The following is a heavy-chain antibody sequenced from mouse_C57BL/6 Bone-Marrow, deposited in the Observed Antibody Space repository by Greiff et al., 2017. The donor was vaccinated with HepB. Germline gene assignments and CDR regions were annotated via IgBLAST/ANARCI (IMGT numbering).Heavy chain of an antibody. V-gene: IGHV3-8*01. CDR3: ALQGYSNSYAMDY. D-gene: IGHD2-5*01. CDR2: ISYRGST. CDR1: GYSITSDY. J-gene: IGHJ4*01. Sequence: EVQLQQSGPGLAKPSQTLSLTCSVTGYSITSDYWNWIRKFPGNKLEYMGYISYRGSTYYNPSLKSRISITRDTSKNQYYLQLNSVTTEDTATYYCALQGYSNSYAMDYWRQGTSVTVSS.